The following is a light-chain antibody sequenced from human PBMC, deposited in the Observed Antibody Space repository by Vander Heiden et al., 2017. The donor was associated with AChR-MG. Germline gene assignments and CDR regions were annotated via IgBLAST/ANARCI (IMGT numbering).Light chain of an antibody. CDR3: SSYGGVIIPVL. V-gene: IGLV2-23*02. Sequence: QSVLPQPASVSGSPGQSITISCTGTSSDVGSYNFVSWYQQSPGKAPKLIIYEVTKRPSGVSNRFSGSKSGNTASLTISGLQAEDEADYYCSSYGGVIIPVLFGGGTKLTVL. CDR2: EVT. J-gene: IGLJ2*01. CDR1: SSDVGSYNF.